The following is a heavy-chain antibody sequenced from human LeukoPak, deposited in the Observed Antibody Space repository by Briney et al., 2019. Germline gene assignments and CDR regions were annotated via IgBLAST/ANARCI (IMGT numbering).Heavy chain of an antibody. CDR3: ARDPGGLAGPYYLDF. CDR1: GYIFGSYY. D-gene: IGHD6-19*01. Sequence: ASVKVSCKASGYIFGSYYIHWVRQAPGQGLEWMAIIYPRGGGTSYAQRFQGRVTVTRDTSTSTVYMELSSLRSEDTAVFYCARDPGGLAGPYYLDFWGQGTLVTVSS. J-gene: IGHJ4*02. CDR2: IYPRGGGT. V-gene: IGHV1-46*01.